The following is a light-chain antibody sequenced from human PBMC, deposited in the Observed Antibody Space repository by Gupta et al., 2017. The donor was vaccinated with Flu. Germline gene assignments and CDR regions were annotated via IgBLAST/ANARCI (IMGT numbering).Light chain of an antibody. Sequence: DIVMTQSPLSLPVTPGEPASISCRSSQSLLHSNGYNYLDWYLQKPGQSPQLLIYLGSNRASGVPDRFSGSGSGTDFTLKIRRVEAEDVEVYYCMQALQTRWTFGQGTKVEIK. CDR1: QSLLHSNGYNY. J-gene: IGKJ1*01. V-gene: IGKV2-28*01. CDR2: LGS. CDR3: MQALQTRWT.